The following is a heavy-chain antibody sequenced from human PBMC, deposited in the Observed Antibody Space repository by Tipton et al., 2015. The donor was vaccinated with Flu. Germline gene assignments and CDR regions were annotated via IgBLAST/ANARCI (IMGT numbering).Heavy chain of an antibody. CDR3: ARAWAAAGSA. CDR2: IKQDGSQI. Sequence: GSLRLSCVGSGFTLSSYWMSWVRQAPGKGLEWVANIKQDGSQIYYVDSVKGRFIISRDNAKNSVFLQMNSLRSEDTAVYYCARAWAAAGSAWGQGTLVTVSS. D-gene: IGHD6-13*01. CDR1: GFTLSSYW. J-gene: IGHJ5*02. V-gene: IGHV3-7*01.